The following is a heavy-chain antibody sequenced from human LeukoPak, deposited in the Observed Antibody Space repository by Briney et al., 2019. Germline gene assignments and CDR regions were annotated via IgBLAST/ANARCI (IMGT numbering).Heavy chain of an antibody. CDR3: ARDPIWRSGWYHYYYYMDA. Sequence: GRSLRLSCAASGFTFSSYWMHWVRQAPGKGLVWVSRINSDGSSTSYADSVKGRFTISRDNAKNTLYLKMNSLRDEDTAVYYCARDPIWRSGWYHYYYYMDAWGKGTTVTVSS. J-gene: IGHJ6*03. CDR2: INSDGSST. V-gene: IGHV3-74*01. D-gene: IGHD6-19*01. CDR1: GFTFSSYW.